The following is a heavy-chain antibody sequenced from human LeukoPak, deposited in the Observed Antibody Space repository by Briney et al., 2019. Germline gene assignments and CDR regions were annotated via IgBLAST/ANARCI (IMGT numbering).Heavy chain of an antibody. CDR3: ARAIGFDDSGRYYPDY. V-gene: IGHV4-4*07. CDR2: IYTSGST. J-gene: IGHJ4*01. Sequence: SETLSLTCTVSGGSISSYYWSWIRQPAGKGLEWIGRIYTSGSTNYNPSLKSRVTMSVDTSKNQFSLKLSSVTAADTAVYYCARAIGFDDSGRYYPDYWGQGTLVSVSS. CDR1: GGSISSYY. D-gene: IGHD3-10*01.